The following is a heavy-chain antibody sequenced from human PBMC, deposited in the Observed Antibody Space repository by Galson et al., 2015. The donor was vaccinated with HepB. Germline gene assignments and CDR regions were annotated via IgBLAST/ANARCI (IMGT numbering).Heavy chain of an antibody. J-gene: IGHJ4*02. CDR1: GFTFSSYG. CDR3: AKPYDFWSGAFDY. CDR2: ISYDGSNK. D-gene: IGHD3-3*01. V-gene: IGHV3-30*18. Sequence: SLRLSCAASGFTFSSYGMHWVRQAPGKGLEWVAVISYDGSNKYYADSVKGRFTISRDNSKNTLYLQMNSLRAEDTAVYYCAKPYDFWSGAFDYWGQGTLVTVSS.